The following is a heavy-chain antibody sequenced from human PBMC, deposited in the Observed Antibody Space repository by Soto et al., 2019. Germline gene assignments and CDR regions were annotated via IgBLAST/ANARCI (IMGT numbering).Heavy chain of an antibody. J-gene: IGHJ4*02. V-gene: IGHV1-18*01. CDR3: ARDLKLRIAVAGC. CDR2: IRAYNGKT. CDR1: GYTFTSYG. Sequence: ASVKVSCKASGYTFTSYGISWVRQAPGQGLGWMGWIRAYNGKTNYAQKLQGRVTMTTDTSTSTAYKELRSLRSDDTAVYYCARDLKLRIAVAGCWGQGTLVTVTS. D-gene: IGHD6-19*01.